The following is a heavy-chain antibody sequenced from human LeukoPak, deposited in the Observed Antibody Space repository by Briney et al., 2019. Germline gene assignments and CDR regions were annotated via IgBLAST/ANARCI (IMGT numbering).Heavy chain of an antibody. Sequence: GGSLRLSCAASGFTFSDYYMSWIRQAPGRGLEWVANIKEDGSDKQYVGSVRGRFTISRDNAKNSVSLQMDGLRAEDTAVYHCVRESDVWSGPGIGRPLDVWGKGTTVTVSS. D-gene: IGHD3-3*01. V-gene: IGHV3-7*01. J-gene: IGHJ6*04. CDR3: VRESDVWSGPGIGRPLDV. CDR2: IKEDGSDK. CDR1: GFTFSDYY.